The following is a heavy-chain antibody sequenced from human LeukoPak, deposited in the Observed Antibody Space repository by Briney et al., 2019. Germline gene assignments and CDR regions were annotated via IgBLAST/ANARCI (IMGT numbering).Heavy chain of an antibody. CDR2: ISGSGGTT. Sequence: PGGSLSLSCAASGFPFSSYAMSWVRQAPGKGLDGVSAISGSGGTTYYADSGKGRFTISRDNSKNTLYLQMNSLRAEDTAVYYCAKDRTAYYDILTGYSNWFDPWGQGTLVTVSS. V-gene: IGHV3-23*01. D-gene: IGHD3-9*01. CDR3: AKDRTAYYDILTGYSNWFDP. J-gene: IGHJ5*02. CDR1: GFPFSSYA.